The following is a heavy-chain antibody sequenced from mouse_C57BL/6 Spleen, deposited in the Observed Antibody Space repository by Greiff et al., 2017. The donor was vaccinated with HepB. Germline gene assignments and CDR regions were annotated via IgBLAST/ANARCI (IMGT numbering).Heavy chain of an antibody. V-gene: IGHV1-55*01. CDR1: GYTFTSYW. Sequence: QVQLQQSGAELVKPGASVKMSCKASGYTFTSYWITWVKQRPGQGLEWIGDIYPGSGSTNYNEKFKSKATLTVDTSSSTAYMQLSSLTSEDSEVYYCARVYDYGYYFDYWGQGTTLTVSS. D-gene: IGHD2-4*01. J-gene: IGHJ2*01. CDR3: ARVYDYGYYFDY. CDR2: IYPGSGST.